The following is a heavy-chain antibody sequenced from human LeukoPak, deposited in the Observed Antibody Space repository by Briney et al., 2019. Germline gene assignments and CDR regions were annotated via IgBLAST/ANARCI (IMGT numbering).Heavy chain of an antibody. CDR3: AREGRGLGYCSSTSCYGAFDY. V-gene: IGHV1-3*01. D-gene: IGHD2-2*01. Sequence: APVKVSCKASGYTFTSYAMHWVRQAPGQRLEWMGWINAGNGNTKYSQKFQGRVTITRDTSASTAYMELSSLRSEDTAVYYCAREGRGLGYCSSTSCYGAFDYWGQGTLVTVSS. J-gene: IGHJ4*02. CDR2: INAGNGNT. CDR1: GYTFTSYA.